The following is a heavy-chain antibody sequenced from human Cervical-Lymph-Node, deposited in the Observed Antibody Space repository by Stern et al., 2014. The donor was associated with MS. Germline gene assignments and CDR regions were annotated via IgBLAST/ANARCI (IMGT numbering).Heavy chain of an antibody. CDR1: GFTFTNYY. CDR2: INRSDDDT. D-gene: IGHD5/OR15-5a*01. V-gene: IGHV1-46*01. J-gene: IGHJ4*02. Sequence: VQLVESGAEVKTPGASVQISCKASGFTFTNYYVHWVRQAPGQGLEWMGIINRSDDDTGYAQKFQGRLTVTRDTSSSTVYMELTSLRYDDTAVYYCALSAFDFWGQGTLVTVSS. CDR3: ALSAFDF.